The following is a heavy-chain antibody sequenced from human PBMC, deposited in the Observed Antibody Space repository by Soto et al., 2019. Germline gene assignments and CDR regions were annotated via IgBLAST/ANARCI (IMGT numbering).Heavy chain of an antibody. Sequence: SETLSLTCAVYGGSFSGYYWSWIRQPPGKGLEWIGEINHSGSTNYNPSLKSRVTISVDTSKNQFSLKLSSVTAADTAVYYCARSRWFDPWGQGTLVTVSS. V-gene: IGHV4-34*01. CDR1: GGSFSGYY. J-gene: IGHJ5*02. CDR3: ARSRWFDP. CDR2: INHSGST.